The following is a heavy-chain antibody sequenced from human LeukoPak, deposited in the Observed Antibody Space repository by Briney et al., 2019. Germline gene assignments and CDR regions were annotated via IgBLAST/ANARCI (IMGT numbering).Heavy chain of an antibody. CDR3: ARATMVRGALGFDP. J-gene: IGHJ5*02. CDR2: IYYSGST. V-gene: IGHV4-39*07. D-gene: IGHD3-10*01. CDR1: GGSISSSSYY. Sequence: SETLSLTCTVSGGSISSSSYYWGWIRQPPGKGLEWIGSIYYSGSTYYNPSLKSRVTISVDTSKNQFSLKLSSVTAADTAVYYCARATMVRGALGFDPWGQGTLVTVSS.